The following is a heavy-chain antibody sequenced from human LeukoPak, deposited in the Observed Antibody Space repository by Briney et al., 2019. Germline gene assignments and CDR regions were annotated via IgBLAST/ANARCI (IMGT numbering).Heavy chain of an antibody. CDR1: GGTFSSYA. Sequence: APVKVSCKXSGGTFSSYAISWVRQAPGQGLEWMGGIIPIFGTANYAQKFQGRVTITADESTSTAYMELSSLRSEDTAVYYCARAQTGYCSSTSCYVFDYWGQGTLVTVSS. CDR2: IIPIFGTA. CDR3: ARAQTGYCSSTSCYVFDY. V-gene: IGHV1-69*13. J-gene: IGHJ4*02. D-gene: IGHD2-2*03.